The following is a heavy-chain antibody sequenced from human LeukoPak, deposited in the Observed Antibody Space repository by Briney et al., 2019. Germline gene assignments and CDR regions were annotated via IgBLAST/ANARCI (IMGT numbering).Heavy chain of an antibody. CDR2: IGGSSSSI. Sequence: PGGSLRLSCAASGFTFSTYSMNWVRQAPGTWLEWVSSIGGSSSSIYYADSVKGRFTISRDNAKNSLYLQMNSLRAEDTAVYYCVRESEEAFDIWGQGTMVTVSS. CDR1: GFTFSTYS. CDR3: VRESEEAFDI. V-gene: IGHV3-21*01. J-gene: IGHJ3*02.